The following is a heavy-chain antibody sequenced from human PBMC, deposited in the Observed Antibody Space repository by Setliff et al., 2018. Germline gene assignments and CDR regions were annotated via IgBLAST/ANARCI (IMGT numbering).Heavy chain of an antibody. CDR3: ARSPITIFGVVLHPLDY. CDR1: GYSISSGGYY. Sequence: SETLSLTCAVSGYSISSGGYYWSWIRQPPGKGLEWIGEINHSGSTNYNPSLKSRVTISVDTSKNQFSLKLSSVTAADTAVYYCARSPITIFGVVLHPLDYWGQGTLVTVSS. V-gene: IGHV4-34*01. J-gene: IGHJ4*02. D-gene: IGHD3-3*01. CDR2: INHSGST.